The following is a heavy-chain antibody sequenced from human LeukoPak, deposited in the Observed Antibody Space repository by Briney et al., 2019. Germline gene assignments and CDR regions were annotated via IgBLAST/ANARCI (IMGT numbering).Heavy chain of an antibody. CDR3: VRVGNYREFDY. V-gene: IGHV3-64*01. Sequence: PGGSLRLSCAASGLTFSNYALHWVRQAPGKGLEYVSAISSNGDATFYANSVKGRFTISRDNSKNTLYLQMGSLRAEDMAVYYCVRVGNYREFDYWGQGTLVTVSS. CDR2: ISSNGDAT. D-gene: IGHD1-7*01. J-gene: IGHJ4*02. CDR1: GLTFSNYA.